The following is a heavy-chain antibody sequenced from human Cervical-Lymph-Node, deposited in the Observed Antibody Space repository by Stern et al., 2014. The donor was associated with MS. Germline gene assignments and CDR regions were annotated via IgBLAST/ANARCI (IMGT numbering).Heavy chain of an antibody. V-gene: IGHV1-69*01. CDR2: IDPMFRTP. CDR1: GDSFSTYN. D-gene: IGHD6-13*01. CDR3: ARDQGGIAAD. Sequence: DQLVEAGAEVKKPGSSVKVSCKASGDSFSTYNISWVRQAPGQGLEWMGGIDPMFRTPNNAQKFQGRVTITADESTSTAYMKLSGLRSEDTATYFCARDQGGIAADWGQGTRVTVSS. J-gene: IGHJ4*02.